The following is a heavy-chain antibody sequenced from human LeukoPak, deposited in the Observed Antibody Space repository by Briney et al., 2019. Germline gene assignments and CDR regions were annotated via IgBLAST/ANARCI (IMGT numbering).Heavy chain of an antibody. CDR2: INPSSGGT. CDR3: ARGLPRIAAAGTRSWFDP. D-gene: IGHD6-13*01. CDR1: GYTFTGYY. Sequence: GASVKVSCKASGYTFTGYYMHWVRQAPGQGLEWMGWINPSSGGTNYAQKFQGRVTMTRDTSISTAYMELSRLRSDDTAVYYCARGLPRIAAAGTRSWFDPWGQGTLVTVSS. J-gene: IGHJ5*02. V-gene: IGHV1-2*02.